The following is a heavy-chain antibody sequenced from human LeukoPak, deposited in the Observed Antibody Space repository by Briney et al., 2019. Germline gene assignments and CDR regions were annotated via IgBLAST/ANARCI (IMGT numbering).Heavy chain of an antibody. D-gene: IGHD6-19*01. Sequence: ASVKVSCKASGYTFTSYDINWVRQATGQGLEWMGWMNPNSGNTGYAQKFQGRVTMTRDTSTSTVYMELSSLRSEDTAVYYCARDPPYSSVARRFDYWGQGTLVTVSS. CDR1: GYTFTSYD. CDR2: MNPNSGNT. V-gene: IGHV1-8*01. J-gene: IGHJ4*02. CDR3: ARDPPYSSVARRFDY.